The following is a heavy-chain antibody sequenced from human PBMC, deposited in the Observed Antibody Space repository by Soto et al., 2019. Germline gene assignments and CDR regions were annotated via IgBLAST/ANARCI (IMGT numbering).Heavy chain of an antibody. CDR1: GYTFTSYG. CDR2: ISAYNGNT. V-gene: IGHV1-18*01. J-gene: IGHJ6*01. D-gene: IGHD6-13*01. Sequence: RASVKVSCKASGYTFTSYGISWVRQAPGQGLEWMGWISAYNGNTNYAQKLQGRVTMTTDTSTSTAYMELRSLRSDDTAVYYCAREGSSSWYIHYYGMDVWGQGTTVTVSS. CDR3: AREGSSSWYIHYYGMDV.